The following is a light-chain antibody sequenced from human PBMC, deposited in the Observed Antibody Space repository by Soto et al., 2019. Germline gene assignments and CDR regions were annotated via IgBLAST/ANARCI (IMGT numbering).Light chain of an antibody. CDR3: QQYHNWLAIT. CDR2: GAS. CDR1: QSVSYT. Sequence: EIVIKKSPASVSVHTGERASLSCRASQSVSYTLAWYQHKPGQAPRLLIYGASTRATGIPARFSGSGSGTEFTLTISSLQSEDFAVYYCQQYHNWLAITFGQGTRLEIK. V-gene: IGKV3D-15*01. J-gene: IGKJ5*01.